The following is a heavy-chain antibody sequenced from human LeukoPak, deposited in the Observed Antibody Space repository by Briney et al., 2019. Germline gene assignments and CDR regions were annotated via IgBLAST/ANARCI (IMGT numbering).Heavy chain of an antibody. V-gene: IGHV3-43*02. CDR3: AKTRRSGTEYGDFDH. Sequence: GGSLRLPCAASGFSFDDYDMHWVRQTPGKGLEWVSLIHRDGRTAYYADSVKGRFAISRDNSRRSLYLQINSLRTEDTALYHCAKTRRSGTEYGDFDHWGQGTLVTVSS. J-gene: IGHJ4*02. D-gene: IGHD1-26*01. CDR2: IHRDGRTA. CDR1: GFSFDDYD.